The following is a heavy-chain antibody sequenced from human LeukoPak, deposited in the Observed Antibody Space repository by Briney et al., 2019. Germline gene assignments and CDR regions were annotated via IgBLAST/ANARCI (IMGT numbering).Heavy chain of an antibody. V-gene: IGHV1-18*01. CDR3: ARGYYDSSGHDAFDI. Sequence: GASVKVSCKASGYTFTNYAISWVRQAPGQGLEWMGWISAYNGNTNYAQKLQGRVTMTTDTSTTTAYMELRSLRSEDTAVYYCARGYYDSSGHDAFDIWGQGTMVTVSS. D-gene: IGHD3-22*01. CDR1: GYTFTNYA. CDR2: ISAYNGNT. J-gene: IGHJ3*02.